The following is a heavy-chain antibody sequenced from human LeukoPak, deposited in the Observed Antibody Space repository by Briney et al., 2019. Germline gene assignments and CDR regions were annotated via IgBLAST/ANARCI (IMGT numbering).Heavy chain of an antibody. D-gene: IGHD3-10*01. J-gene: IGHJ4*02. Sequence: ASVRVSCKASGYTFTAYVMHWVRQAPGQGLEWMGCINPDSGATNYAQKFQGRVTMTRDTSITTAYMELSRLTSDDTAVYFCATTSRDSDAYYDYLNYWGQGTLITVSS. V-gene: IGHV1-2*02. CDR3: ATTSRDSDAYYDYLNY. CDR2: INPDSGAT. CDR1: GYTFTAYV.